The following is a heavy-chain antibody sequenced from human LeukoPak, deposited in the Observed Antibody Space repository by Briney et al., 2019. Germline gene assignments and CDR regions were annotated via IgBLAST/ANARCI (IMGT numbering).Heavy chain of an antibody. CDR1: GYSFTSYW. J-gene: IGHJ4*02. D-gene: IGHD2-2*02. CDR2: IYPGYSDT. V-gene: IGHV5-51*01. CDR3: ARTHCRSTSCYMFPGYYFDY. Sequence: GESLKISCKGSGYSFTSYWIGWVRQMPGKGLEWMGIIYPGYSDTRYSPSFQGQVTISADKSISTAYLQWSSLKASDTAMYYCARTHCRSTSCYMFPGYYFDYWGQGTLVTVSS.